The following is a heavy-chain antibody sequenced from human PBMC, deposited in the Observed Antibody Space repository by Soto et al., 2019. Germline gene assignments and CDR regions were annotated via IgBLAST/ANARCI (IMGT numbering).Heavy chain of an antibody. CDR3: ARDRPPGGTGAYYYYYYGMDV. CDR1: GYTFTSYG. V-gene: IGHV1-18*04. J-gene: IGHJ6*02. Sequence: GASVKVSCKASGYTFTSYGISWVRQAPGQGLEWMGWISAYNGNTNYAQKLQGRVTMTTDTSTSTAYMELRSLRSDDTAVYYCARDRPPGGTGAYYYYYYGMDVWGQGTTVTVSS. CDR2: ISAYNGNT. D-gene: IGHD3-10*01.